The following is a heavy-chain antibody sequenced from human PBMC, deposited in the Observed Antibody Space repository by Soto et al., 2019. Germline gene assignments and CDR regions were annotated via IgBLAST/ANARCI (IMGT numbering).Heavy chain of an antibody. D-gene: IGHD3-10*02. J-gene: IGHJ6*04. Sequence: QVQLQESGPGLVKPSGTLSLTCAVSGGSISSSNWWSWVRQPPGKGLEWIGEIYHSGSTNYHPSLKSRVTISVDKSKNQFSRKLSSVTAADTAVYYCASVRGGYYYAMDVWGEGTTVTVSS. CDR2: IYHSGST. V-gene: IGHV4-4*02. CDR1: GGSISSSNW. CDR3: ASVRGGYYYAMDV.